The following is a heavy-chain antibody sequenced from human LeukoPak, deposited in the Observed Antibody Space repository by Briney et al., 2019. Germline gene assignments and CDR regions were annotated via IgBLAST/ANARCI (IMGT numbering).Heavy chain of an antibody. J-gene: IGHJ4*02. D-gene: IGHD3-22*01. CDR2: ISWNSGSI. Sequence: GRSLRLSCAASGFTFDDYAMHWVRQAPGKGLEWVSGISWNSGSIGYADSEKGRFTISRDNAKNSLYLQMNSLRAEDTALYYCAKDITYYYDSSGYGYWGQGTLVTVSS. CDR3: AKDITYYYDSSGYGY. CDR1: GFTFDDYA. V-gene: IGHV3-9*01.